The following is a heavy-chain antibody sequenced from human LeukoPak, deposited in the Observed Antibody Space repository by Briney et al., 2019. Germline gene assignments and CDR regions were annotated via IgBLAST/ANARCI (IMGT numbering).Heavy chain of an antibody. J-gene: IGHJ4*02. CDR1: GFTFSNYA. CDR3: AKDFTANYDFWSGYPH. V-gene: IGHV3-23*01. CDR2: ISGSGGST. Sequence: GGSLRLSCAASGFTFSNYAMSWVRQAPGKGLDWVSAISGSGGSTYYADSVKGRFTVSRDNSKNTLYLQMNSLRAEDTAVYYCAKDFTANYDFWSGYPHWGQGTLVTVSS. D-gene: IGHD3-3*01.